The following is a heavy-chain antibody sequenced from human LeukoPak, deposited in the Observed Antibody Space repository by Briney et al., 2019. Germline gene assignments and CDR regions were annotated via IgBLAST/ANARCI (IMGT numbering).Heavy chain of an antibody. V-gene: IGHV4-59*01. CDR1: GGSISNYY. D-gene: IGHD4-17*01. J-gene: IGHJ4*02. Sequence: PSETLSLTCTVSGGSISNYYWSWIRQPPGKGLEWIGYIYYSGSTNYNPSLRSRVTISMDTSKNQFSLKLSSVTAADTAVYYCATARDYGDFILWGQGTLVTVSS. CDR3: ATARDYGDFIL. CDR2: IYYSGST.